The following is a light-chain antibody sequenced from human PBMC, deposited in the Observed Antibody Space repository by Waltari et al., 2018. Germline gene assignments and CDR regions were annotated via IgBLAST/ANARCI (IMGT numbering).Light chain of an antibody. Sequence: DIQMTQSPSSLSASVGDRVTITCRAIQSISTYLNWYQQKPGKAPKLLICAASILQSGVPSRFSGSGSGTDFTLTISSLQPEDFATFYCQQSYSSPRTFGQGTKVEIK. CDR2: AAS. CDR1: QSISTY. V-gene: IGKV1-39*01. J-gene: IGKJ1*01. CDR3: QQSYSSPRT.